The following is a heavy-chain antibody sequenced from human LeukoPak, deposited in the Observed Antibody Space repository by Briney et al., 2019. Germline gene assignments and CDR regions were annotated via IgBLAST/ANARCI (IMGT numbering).Heavy chain of an antibody. D-gene: IGHD5-18*01. Sequence: GGALRLSCADSGFTLSSYAMHWVPQTPGEGLEYVSAICSNGGSTYYASSVKGRFTISRDNPKNTLYLQMGSLRAEDMAVYYCARVRNPTGGYRKEHYYYFDYWGQGTLVTVSS. CDR1: GFTLSSYA. CDR3: ARVRNPTGGYRKEHYYYFDY. V-gene: IGHV3-64*01. J-gene: IGHJ4*02. CDR2: ICSNGGST.